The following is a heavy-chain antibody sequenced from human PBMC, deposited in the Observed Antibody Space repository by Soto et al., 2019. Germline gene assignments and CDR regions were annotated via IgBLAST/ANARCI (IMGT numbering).Heavy chain of an antibody. CDR1: GFTVSSKY. CDR3: ANGDYHFDY. J-gene: IGHJ4*02. CDR2: IYSGGST. Sequence: EVQLVETGGGLIQPGGSLRISCAVSGFTVSSKYMSWVCQAPGKGLDWVSVIYSGGSTFYADSVKGRFTISRDNSKNTLYLQMNSLRAEDTAVYYCANGDYHFDYWGQGTLVTVAS. D-gene: IGHD4-17*01. V-gene: IGHV3-53*02.